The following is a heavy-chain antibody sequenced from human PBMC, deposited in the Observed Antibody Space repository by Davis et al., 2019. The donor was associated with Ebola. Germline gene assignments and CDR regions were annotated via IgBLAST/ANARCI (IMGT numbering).Heavy chain of an antibody. CDR3: ARGRYNWNEHDYHYYGMDV. CDR1: RYTFNSYG. D-gene: IGHD1-20*01. Sequence: ASSVPVSCKASRYTFNSYGISWVRQAPGQGLEWMGWISAYNGNTNYAQKLQGRVTMTTDTSTSTAYMELRSLRSDDTAVYYCARGRYNWNEHDYHYYGMDVWGQGTTVTVSS. V-gene: IGHV1-18*01. CDR2: ISAYNGNT. J-gene: IGHJ6*02.